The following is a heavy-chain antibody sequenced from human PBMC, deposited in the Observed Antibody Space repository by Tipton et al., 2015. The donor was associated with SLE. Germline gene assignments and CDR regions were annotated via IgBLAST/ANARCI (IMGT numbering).Heavy chain of an antibody. CDR2: IYTSRSP. Sequence: TLSLTCTVSGVSISSYYWSWIRQPAGKGLEWIGRIYTSRSPNYNPSLKSRVTMSVDTSKNQFSLKLSSVTAADTAVYYCARVKNWGLVDSWGQGTLVTVSS. J-gene: IGHJ4*02. CDR1: GVSISSYY. CDR3: ARVKNWGLVDS. V-gene: IGHV4-4*07. D-gene: IGHD7-27*01.